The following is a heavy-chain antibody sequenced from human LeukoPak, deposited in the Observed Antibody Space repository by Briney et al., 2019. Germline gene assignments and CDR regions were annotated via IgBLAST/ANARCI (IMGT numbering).Heavy chain of an antibody. J-gene: IGHJ4*02. CDR2: INHSGST. D-gene: IGHD3-16*02. CDR3: ARTGNGYYDYVWGSYRPPYYFDY. CDR1: GGPFSGYY. V-gene: IGHV4-34*01. Sequence: SETLSLTCAVYGGPFSGYYWSWIRQPPGKGLEWIGEINHSGSTNYNPSLKSRVTISVDTSKNQFSLKLSSVTAADTAVYYCARTGNGYYDYVWGSYRPPYYFDYWGQGTLVTVSS.